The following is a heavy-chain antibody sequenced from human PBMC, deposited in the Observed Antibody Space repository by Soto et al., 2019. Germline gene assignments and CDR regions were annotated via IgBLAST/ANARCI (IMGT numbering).Heavy chain of an antibody. CDR3: ARERDYYDSSGPYWYFDL. CDR2: IYHSGST. D-gene: IGHD3-22*01. CDR1: GGSISSSNW. V-gene: IGHV4-4*02. J-gene: IGHJ2*01. Sequence: PSETLSLTCAVSGGSISSSNWWSWVRQPPGKGLEWIGEIYHSGSTNYNPSLKSRVTISVDKSKNQFSLKLSSVTAADTAVYYCARERDYYDSSGPYWYFDLWGRGTLVTVSS.